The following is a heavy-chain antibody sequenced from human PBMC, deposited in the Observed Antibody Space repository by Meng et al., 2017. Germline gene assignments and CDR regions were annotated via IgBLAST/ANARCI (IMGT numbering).Heavy chain of an antibody. Sequence: VHLQQWAHGPLKPSETLSPTCAVYGGSFSGYYWSGIRQPPGKGLEWIGDINHSGSTNYNPSLKSRVTISVATSKNQFSLKLSSVTAADTAVYYCARGRSIVATRVAWFDPWGQGTLVTVSS. CDR1: GGSFSGYY. CDR3: ARGRSIVATRVAWFDP. CDR2: INHSGST. D-gene: IGHD5-12*01. V-gene: IGHV4-34*01. J-gene: IGHJ5*02.